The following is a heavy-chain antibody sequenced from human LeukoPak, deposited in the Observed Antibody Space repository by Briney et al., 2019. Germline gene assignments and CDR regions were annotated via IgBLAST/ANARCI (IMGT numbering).Heavy chain of an antibody. CDR2: ISAGGDIT. D-gene: IGHD3-22*01. CDR1: GFPFSGSS. J-gene: IGHJ4*02. V-gene: IGHV3-23*01. CDR3: AKVEGYYDGSGPSGPWWVLDC. Sequence: GGSLTLPCDASGFPFSGSSVNWVRQAPGKGLEWVSVISAGGDITHYADSVEGGFTISRDNSRNTLYLQMHRLRVVDTAIYYCAKVEGYYDGSGPSGPWWVLDCWGQGTLVTVSS.